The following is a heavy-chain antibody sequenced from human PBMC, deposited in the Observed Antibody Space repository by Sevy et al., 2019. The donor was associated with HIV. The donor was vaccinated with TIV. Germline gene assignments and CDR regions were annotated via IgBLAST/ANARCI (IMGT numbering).Heavy chain of an antibody. Sequence: GGSLRLSCAASGFTFSKYSMSWIRQTPAKGLEWVSTVSFGCGKINYADSVKGRFTISRDDSRNTFYLQMNSLRAEDTAIYYCAREGCTKPHDYWGQGTVVTVSS. D-gene: IGHD2-8*01. J-gene: IGHJ4*02. CDR3: AREGCTKPHDY. CDR1: GFTFSKYS. CDR2: VSFGCGKI. V-gene: IGHV3-23*01.